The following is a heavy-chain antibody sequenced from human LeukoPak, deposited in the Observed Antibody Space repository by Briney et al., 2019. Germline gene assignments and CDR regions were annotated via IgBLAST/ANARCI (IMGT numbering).Heavy chain of an antibody. CDR3: ARDPSQDY. Sequence: ASVKVSCKASGYIFSSYGISWVRQAPGQGLEWMGWISGHNGNTNYAQRLQGRVTMTRDTSISTAYMELSRLRSDDTAVYYCARDPSQDYWGQGTLVTVSS. CDR2: ISGHNGNT. V-gene: IGHV1-18*01. CDR1: GYIFSSYG. J-gene: IGHJ4*02.